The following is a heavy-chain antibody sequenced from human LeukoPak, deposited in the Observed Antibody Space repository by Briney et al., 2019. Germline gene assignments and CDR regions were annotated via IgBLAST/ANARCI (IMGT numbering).Heavy chain of an antibody. CDR2: IRYDGSNK. J-gene: IGHJ4*02. CDR3: AKDRLGGATFDY. Sequence: GGSLRLSCAASGFTFSSYGMHWVRQAPGKGLEGVAFIRYDGSNKYYADSVKGRFTISRYNSKNTLYLQMNSLRAEYTAVYYCAKDRLGGATFDYWGQGTLVTVSS. D-gene: IGHD1-26*01. V-gene: IGHV3-30*02. CDR1: GFTFSSYG.